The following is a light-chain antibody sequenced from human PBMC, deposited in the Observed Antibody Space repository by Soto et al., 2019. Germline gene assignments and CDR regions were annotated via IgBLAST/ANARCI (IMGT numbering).Light chain of an antibody. CDR2: AAS. CDR1: QSISRN. J-gene: IGKJ1*01. Sequence: EIVLTQSPGTLSLSPEERATLSCMASQSISRNLAWYQQKPGQAPRLLIYAASTRATGLPARFSGGGYGTEFNLTISSLQSEDFAVYSCQQYNNWPLTFGQWTKVDIK. V-gene: IGKV3-15*01. CDR3: QQYNNWPLT.